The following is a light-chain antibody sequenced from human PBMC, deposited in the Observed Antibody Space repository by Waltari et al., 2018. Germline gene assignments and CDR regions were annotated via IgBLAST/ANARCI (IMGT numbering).Light chain of an antibody. Sequence: QSVLTQPPSVSGAPGQRVTISCTGSSSNIGAGYDVHWYQQLPGTAPKLLIYVHSHRPSGVPCRFSGSKAGTSASLAIAGLQAEDEADYYCQSYDSSLSGSGVFGGGTKLTVL. V-gene: IGLV1-40*01. J-gene: IGLJ3*02. CDR2: VHS. CDR3: QSYDSSLSGSGV. CDR1: SSNIGAGYD.